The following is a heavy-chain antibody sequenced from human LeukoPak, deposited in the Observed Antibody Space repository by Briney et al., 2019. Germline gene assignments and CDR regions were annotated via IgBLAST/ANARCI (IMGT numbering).Heavy chain of an antibody. CDR2: INHSGST. V-gene: IGHV4-34*01. CDR1: GGSFSGYY. D-gene: IGHD5-18*01. J-gene: IGHJ3*02. CDR3: ARDNSYGLDAFDI. Sequence: SETLSLTCAVYGGSFSGYYWGWIRQPPGKGLEWIGEINHSGSTNYNPSLKSRVTISVDTSKNQFSLKLSSVTAADTAVYYCARDNSYGLDAFDIWGQGTMVTVSS.